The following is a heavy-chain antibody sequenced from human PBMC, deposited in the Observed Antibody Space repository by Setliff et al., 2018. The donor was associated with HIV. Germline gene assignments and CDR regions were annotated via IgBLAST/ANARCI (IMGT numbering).Heavy chain of an antibody. Sequence: ASVKVSCKASGYTFTNYAMNWLRQAPGQGLEWMGWIDTNTGNPTYAQGFTGRFVFSLDTSVSTAFLQISTIKAEDTAVYYCARLSPYGDYLLFQYWGQGTQVTVSS. D-gene: IGHD4-17*01. CDR2: IDTNTGNP. V-gene: IGHV7-4-1*02. CDR1: GYTFTNYA. CDR3: ARLSPYGDYLLFQY. J-gene: IGHJ4*02.